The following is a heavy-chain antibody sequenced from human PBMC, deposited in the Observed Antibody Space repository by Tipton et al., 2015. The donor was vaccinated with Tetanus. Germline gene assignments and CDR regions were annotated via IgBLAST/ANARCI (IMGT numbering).Heavy chain of an antibody. CDR1: GYTFTGYY. CDR3: ARDRGDYIYYGMDV. V-gene: IGHV1-2*02. D-gene: IGHD3-22*01. Sequence: QVQLVQSGAEVKKPGASVKVSCKASGYTFTGYYMYWVRQDPGQGLERMGWIDPNSGGTVYAQKFQGRVTMTRDTSISTAYMELKSLRSDDTAVYYCARDRGDYIYYGMDVWGPGTSVTVS. CDR2: IDPNSGGT. J-gene: IGHJ6*02.